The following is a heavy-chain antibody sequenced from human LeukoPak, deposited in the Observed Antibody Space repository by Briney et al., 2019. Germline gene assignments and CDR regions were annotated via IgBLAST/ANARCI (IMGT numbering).Heavy chain of an antibody. J-gene: IGHJ4*02. CDR2: ISSSTGNT. D-gene: IGHD2-2*01. CDR3: ARLPLGYCSGTSCSD. Sequence: ASVKVSCKASGYTFNTYGISWVRQAPGQGLEWMGWISSSTGNTKYAQKLQGRVTMTTDTSTSTAYLELRSLRSDDAAVCYCARLPLGYCSGTSCSDWGQGTLVTVSS. CDR1: GYTFNTYG. V-gene: IGHV1-18*01.